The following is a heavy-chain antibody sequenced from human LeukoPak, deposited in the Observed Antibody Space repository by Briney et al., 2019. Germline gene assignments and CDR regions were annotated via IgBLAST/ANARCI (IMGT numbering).Heavy chain of an antibody. CDR3: ARDSAPGVGAGA. V-gene: IGHV4-4*07. D-gene: IGHD1-26*01. CDR1: GGSISSYY. J-gene: IGHJ5*02. Sequence: SETLSLTCTVPGGSISSYYWSWIRQPAGKGLEWIGRIYTSGSTNYNPSLKSRVTMSVDTSKNQLSLKLTSVTAADTAMYYCARDSAPGVGAGAWGQGTLVTVSS. CDR2: IYTSGST.